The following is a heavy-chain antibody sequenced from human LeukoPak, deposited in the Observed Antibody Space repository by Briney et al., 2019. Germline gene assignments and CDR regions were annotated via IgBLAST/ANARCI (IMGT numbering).Heavy chain of an antibody. CDR2: IKQDGSEK. D-gene: IGHD1-14*01. J-gene: IGHJ3*02. Sequence: GGSLRLSCAASGFTFSSYWMSWVRQAPGKGLEWVANIKQDGSEKYYVDSVKGRFTISRDNAKNSLYLQMNSLRAEDTAVYYCARDRDLGPEDAFDIWGQGTMVTVSS. CDR3: ARDRDLGPEDAFDI. CDR1: GFTFSSYW. V-gene: IGHV3-7*01.